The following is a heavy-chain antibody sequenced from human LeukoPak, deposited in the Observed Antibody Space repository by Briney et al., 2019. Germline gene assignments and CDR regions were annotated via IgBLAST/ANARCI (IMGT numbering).Heavy chain of an antibody. CDR3: AKGAVAGAFYWYFGL. CDR2: ISSGGSYE. Sequence: GGSLRLSCAASGFTFSSYAMRWVRQAPGKGLEWLSIISSGGSYEYYADSVKGRFTISRDNSKNTLYLQLNSLRAEDTAVYFCAKGAVAGAFYWYFGLWGRGTLVTVSS. D-gene: IGHD6-19*01. V-gene: IGHV3-30*01. J-gene: IGHJ2*01. CDR1: GFTFSSYA.